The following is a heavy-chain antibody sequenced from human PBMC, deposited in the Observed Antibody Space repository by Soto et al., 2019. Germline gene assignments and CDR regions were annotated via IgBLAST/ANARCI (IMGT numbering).Heavy chain of an antibody. Sequence: ASVKVSFKASGYTFTSYYMHWVRQAPGQGLEWMGIINPSGGSTSYAQKFQGRVTMTRDTSTSTVYMELSSLRSEDTAVYYCATIDYHILTGYAYWGQGTLVTVSS. V-gene: IGHV1-46*01. D-gene: IGHD3-9*01. CDR1: GYTFTSYY. CDR2: INPSGGST. CDR3: ATIDYHILTGYAY. J-gene: IGHJ4*02.